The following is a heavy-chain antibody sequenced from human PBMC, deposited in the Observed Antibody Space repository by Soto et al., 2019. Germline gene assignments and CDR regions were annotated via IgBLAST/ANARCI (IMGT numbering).Heavy chain of an antibody. V-gene: IGHV3-11*06. CDR2: ISSSSSYT. CDR1: GFTFSDYY. Sequence: KTGGSLRLSCAASGFTFSDYYMSWIRQAPGKGLEWVSYISSSSSYTNYADSVKGRFTISRDNAKNSLYLQMNSLRAEDTAVYYCARDITREYSYGPNWFDPWGQGTLVTSPQ. D-gene: IGHD5-18*01. CDR3: ARDITREYSYGPNWFDP. J-gene: IGHJ5*02.